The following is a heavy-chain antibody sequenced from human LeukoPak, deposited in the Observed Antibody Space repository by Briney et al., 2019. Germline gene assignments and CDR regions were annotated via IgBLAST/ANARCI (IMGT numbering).Heavy chain of an antibody. CDR2: IYTSGST. J-gene: IGHJ4*02. CDR1: GGSISSYY. CDR3: ARGAGMVAAPPLDY. V-gene: IGHV4-4*07. D-gene: IGHD2-15*01. Sequence: SETLSLTCTVSGGSISSYYWSWIRQPAGKGLEWIGRIYTSGSTNYNPSLKSRVTMSVDTSKSQFSLKLSSVTAADTAVYYCARGAGMVAAPPLDYWGQGTLVTVSS.